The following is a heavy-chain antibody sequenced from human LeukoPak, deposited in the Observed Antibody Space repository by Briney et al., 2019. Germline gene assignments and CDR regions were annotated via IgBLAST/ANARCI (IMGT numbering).Heavy chain of an antibody. Sequence: GGSLRLSCSASGFTFSSYSMNWVRQAPGKGLEWLSYITSSSTTIYYADSVRGRFTISSDNAKNSLYLQMNSLRDEDTAVYYCARERLSDYYDSSGFYPWGQGTLVTVSS. J-gene: IGHJ5*02. CDR1: GFTFSSYS. V-gene: IGHV3-48*02. CDR2: ITSSSTTI. CDR3: ARERLSDYYDSSGFYP. D-gene: IGHD3-22*01.